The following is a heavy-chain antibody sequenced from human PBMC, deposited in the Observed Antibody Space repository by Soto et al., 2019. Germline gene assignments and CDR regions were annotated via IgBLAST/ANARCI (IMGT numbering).Heavy chain of an antibody. CDR2: IWYDGSNK. Sequence: GESLRLSCAASGFTFSSYGMHWVRQAPGKGLEWVAVIWYDGSNKYYADSVKGRFTISRDNSKNTLYLQMNSLRAEDTAVYYCARSRVVPAASGWFDPWGQGTLVTVSS. V-gene: IGHV3-33*01. CDR1: GFTFSSYG. J-gene: IGHJ5*02. D-gene: IGHD2-2*01. CDR3: ARSRVVPAASGWFDP.